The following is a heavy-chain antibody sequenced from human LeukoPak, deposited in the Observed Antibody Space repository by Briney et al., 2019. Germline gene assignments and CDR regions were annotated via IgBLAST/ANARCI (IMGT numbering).Heavy chain of an antibody. CDR1: GFTFSNNA. CDR3: AKDHSGRWGVDTAMVVDY. J-gene: IGHJ4*02. Sequence: GGSLRLSCAASGFTFSNNAMHWVRQAPGKGLEWVSAINGGGSGTFYADSVKGRFTISRDNSKNALYLQMNSLRAEDTAVYYCAKDHSGRWGVDTAMVVDYWGQGTLVTVSS. CDR2: INGGGSGT. V-gene: IGHV3-23*01. D-gene: IGHD5-18*01.